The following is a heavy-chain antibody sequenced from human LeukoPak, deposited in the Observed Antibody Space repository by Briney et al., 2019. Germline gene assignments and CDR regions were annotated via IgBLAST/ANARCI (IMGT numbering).Heavy chain of an antibody. D-gene: IGHD2-15*01. J-gene: IGHJ5*02. CDR3: ARDPPYCSGGSCWVDP. Sequence: SVKVSCKASGGTFSSYAISWVRQAPGQGLEWMGWIIPIFGTANYAQKFQGRVTITADESTSTAYMELSSLRSEDTAVYYCARDPPYCSGGSCWVDPWGQGTLVTVSS. V-gene: IGHV1-69*13. CDR1: GGTFSSYA. CDR2: IIPIFGTA.